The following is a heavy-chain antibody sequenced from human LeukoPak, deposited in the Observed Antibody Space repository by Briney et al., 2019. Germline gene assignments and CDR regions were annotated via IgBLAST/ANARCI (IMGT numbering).Heavy chain of an antibody. D-gene: IGHD5-12*01. V-gene: IGHV1-2*02. J-gene: IGHJ4*02. CDR1: LYTFTDYY. CDR3: AILATTQLFDY. CDR2: INPNSGGT. Sequence: ASVKVSCKASLYTFTDYYLHWVRQAPGQGLEWMGWINPNSGGTNYPQKFQGRVTMTRDTSISTAYMELSSLRSDDTAVYYCAILATTQLFDYWGQGTLVTVSS.